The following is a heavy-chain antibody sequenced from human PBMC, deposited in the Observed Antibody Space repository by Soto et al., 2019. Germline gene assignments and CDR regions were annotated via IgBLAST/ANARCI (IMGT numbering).Heavy chain of an antibody. V-gene: IGHV3-23*01. J-gene: IGHJ5*02. CDR1: GFTFSNYA. CDR2: INANGDVT. Sequence: HPGGSLRLSCAASGFTFSNYALSWVRQAPGKGLEWVSTINANGDVTQYADSVKGRFTISRDNSKNTLYLQMNSLRVEDTAVYYCAKQFFRFDPWGQGTLVTVAS. CDR3: AKQFFRFDP.